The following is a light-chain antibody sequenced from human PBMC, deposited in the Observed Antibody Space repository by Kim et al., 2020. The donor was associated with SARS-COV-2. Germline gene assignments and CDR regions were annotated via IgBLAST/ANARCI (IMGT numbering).Light chain of an antibody. CDR2: KAS. J-gene: IGKJ1*01. CDR3: QQYNSYSGT. V-gene: IGKV1-5*03. CDR1: QSISSW. Sequence: ASVGDRATITCRASQSISSWLAWYQQKPGKAPKLLIYKASSLESGVPSRFSGSGSGTEFTLTISSLQPDDFATYYCQQYNSYSGTFGQGTKVDIK.